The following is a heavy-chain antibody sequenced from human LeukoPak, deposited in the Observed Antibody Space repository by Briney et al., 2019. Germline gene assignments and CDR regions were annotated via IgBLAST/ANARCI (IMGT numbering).Heavy chain of an antibody. D-gene: IGHD3-9*01. J-gene: IGHJ4*02. CDR2: ISSSSSYI. V-gene: IGHV3-21*01. CDR3: ARDHQHDILTGPLVPQDGVDY. CDR1: GFTFSSYS. Sequence: PGGSLRLSCAASGFTFSSYSMNWVRQAPGKGLEWVSSISSSSSYIYYADSVKSRFTISRDNAKNSLYLQMSSLRAEDTAVYYCARDHQHDILTGPLVPQDGVDYWGQGTLVTVSS.